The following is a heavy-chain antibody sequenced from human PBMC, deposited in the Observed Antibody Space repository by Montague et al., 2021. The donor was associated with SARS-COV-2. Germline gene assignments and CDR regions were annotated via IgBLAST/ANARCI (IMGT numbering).Heavy chain of an antibody. Sequence: SETLSLTCTVSGGSISSTDHFWGWIRQPPGKGLEWIGSIYYTGSTFYTPSLKSRVTISVDTSKNEFSLKLISVAATDTAVYYCSKGGGIGVSDSWGQGTLVTVSS. CDR2: IYYTGST. CDR1: GGSISSTDHF. J-gene: IGHJ4*02. V-gene: IGHV4-39*02. D-gene: IGHD6-19*01. CDR3: SKGGGIGVSDS.